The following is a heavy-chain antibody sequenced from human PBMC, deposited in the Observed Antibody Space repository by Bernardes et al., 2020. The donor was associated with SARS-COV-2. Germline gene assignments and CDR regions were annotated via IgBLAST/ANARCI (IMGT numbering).Heavy chain of an antibody. D-gene: IGHD2-21*02. V-gene: IGHV1-18*01. CDR2: ISGYNGTP. J-gene: IGHJ4*01. Sequence: ASVKVSCKASGYTFINYGINWVRQAPGQGLEWMGWISGYNGTPNYAQKFQGRVTMTTDTSTNTAYMELRSLRSDDTAVYYCARDSYFGGGNCYPHYWCQVSLVTFSS. CDR3: ARDSYFGGGNCYPHY. CDR1: GYTFINYG.